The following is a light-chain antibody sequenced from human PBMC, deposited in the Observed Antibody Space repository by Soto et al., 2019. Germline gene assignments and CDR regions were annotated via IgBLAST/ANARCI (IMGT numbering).Light chain of an antibody. J-gene: IGKJ1*01. CDR3: QQYGSSPWT. V-gene: IGKV3-20*01. CDR2: GAS. Sequence: EIVMTQSPATLSVSPGERASLSFRASQSVSGNLAWYQQKPGQAPRLLIYGASSRATGIPDRFSGSGSRTDFTLTISRLEPEDFAVYYCQQYGSSPWTFGQGTKVDI. CDR1: QSVSGN.